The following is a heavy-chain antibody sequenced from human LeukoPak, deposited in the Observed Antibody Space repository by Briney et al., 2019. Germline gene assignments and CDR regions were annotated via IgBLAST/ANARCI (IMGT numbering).Heavy chain of an antibody. CDR3: AGLKRELLWFGELPPNYYYYYIDV. J-gene: IGHJ6*03. CDR1: GGTISSSSYY. Sequence: PSETLSLTCTVSGGTISSSSYYWGWIRQPPGKGLEWIGSIYYSGSTNYNPSLKSRVTISVDTSKNQFALKLSSVTAADTAVYYCAGLKRELLWFGELPPNYYYYYIDVWGKGTTVTISS. D-gene: IGHD3-10*01. CDR2: IYYSGST. V-gene: IGHV4-39*06.